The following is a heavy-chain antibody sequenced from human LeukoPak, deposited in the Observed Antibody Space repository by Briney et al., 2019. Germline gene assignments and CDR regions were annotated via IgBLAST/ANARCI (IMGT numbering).Heavy chain of an antibody. CDR3: ASAPERWYSYGSYTYYYMDV. J-gene: IGHJ6*03. Sequence: SETLSLTCTVSGGSISSYYWSWIRQPAGKGLEWIGRIYTSGSTNYNPSLKSRVTMSVDTSKNQISLKLSSVTAADTTVYYCASAPERWYSYGSYTYYYMDVWGKGTTVTVSS. D-gene: IGHD5-18*01. CDR1: GGSISSYY. CDR2: IYTSGST. V-gene: IGHV4-4*07.